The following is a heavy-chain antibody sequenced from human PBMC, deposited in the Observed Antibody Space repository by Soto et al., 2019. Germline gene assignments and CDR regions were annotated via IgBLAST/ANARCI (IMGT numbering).Heavy chain of an antibody. D-gene: IGHD6-13*01. CDR3: AKDLLRIAAAGTGYYYYYGMDV. J-gene: IGHJ6*02. Sequence: GGSLRLSCAASGFTFSSYAMSWVRQAPGKGLEWVSAISGSGGSTYYADSVKGRFTISRDNSKNTLYLQMNSLRAEDTAVYYCAKDLLRIAAAGTGYYYYYGMDVWGQGTTVTVSS. V-gene: IGHV3-23*01. CDR1: GFTFSSYA. CDR2: ISGSGGST.